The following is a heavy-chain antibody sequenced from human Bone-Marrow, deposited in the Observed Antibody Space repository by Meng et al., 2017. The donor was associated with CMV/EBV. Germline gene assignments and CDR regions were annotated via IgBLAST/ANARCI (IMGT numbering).Heavy chain of an antibody. CDR1: GYTFTSYD. CDR3: ARYLDDYAFPFYYYGMDV. Sequence: ASVKVSCKASGYTFTSYDINWVRQDTGQGLEWMGWMNPNSGNTGYAQKFQGRVTMTRNTSISTAYMELSSLRSEDTAVYYCARYLDDYAFPFYYYGMDVWGQGTTVTVSS. CDR2: MNPNSGNT. V-gene: IGHV1-8*01. J-gene: IGHJ6*02. D-gene: IGHD4-17*01.